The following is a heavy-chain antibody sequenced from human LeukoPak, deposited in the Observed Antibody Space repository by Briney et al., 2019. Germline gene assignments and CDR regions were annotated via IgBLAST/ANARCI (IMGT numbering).Heavy chain of an antibody. V-gene: IGHV3-53*01. J-gene: IGHJ4*02. Sequence: PGGSLRLSCAASGFIVSTNYMSWVRQAPGKGLEWGSVIFSGGSTYYADSVKGRFTISRDKSNNTLYLQMNSMRAEDTAVYYCARGPGKASFDYWGQGTLVTVSS. CDR3: ARGPGKASFDY. CDR2: IFSGGST. D-gene: IGHD3-10*01. CDR1: GFIVSTNY.